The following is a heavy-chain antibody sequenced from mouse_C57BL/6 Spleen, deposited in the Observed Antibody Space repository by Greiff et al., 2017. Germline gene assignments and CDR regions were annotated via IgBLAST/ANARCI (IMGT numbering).Heavy chain of an antibody. J-gene: IGHJ4*01. Sequence: VQLQQSGPGLVQPSQSLTITCTVSGFSLTSYGVHWVRQCPGKGLEWLGGIWRGGSTDYNAAFMSSLGITKDNSKSQVFFNMNSLQADDAAIYYCATIPVKDAMGDWGQGTSVTVSS. D-gene: IGHD1-3*01. V-gene: IGHV2-5*01. CDR2: IWRGGST. CDR3: ATIPVKDAMGD. CDR1: GFSLTSYG.